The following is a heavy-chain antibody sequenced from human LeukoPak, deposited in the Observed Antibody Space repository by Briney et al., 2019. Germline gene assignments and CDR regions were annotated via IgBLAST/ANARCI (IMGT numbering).Heavy chain of an antibody. J-gene: IGHJ4*02. CDR2: ISSSSSTI. Sequence: GGSLRLSCAASGFTFSSYSMNWVRQAPGKGLEWVSYISSSSSTIYYADSVKGRFTISRDNSKNTLYLQMNSLRAEDTAVYYCARTYSGSYHYWGQGTLVTVSS. D-gene: IGHD1-26*01. CDR1: GFTFSSYS. CDR3: ARTYSGSYHY. V-gene: IGHV3-48*01.